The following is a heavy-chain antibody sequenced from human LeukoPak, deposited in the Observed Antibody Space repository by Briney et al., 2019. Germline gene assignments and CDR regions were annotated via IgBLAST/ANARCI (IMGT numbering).Heavy chain of an antibody. CDR1: GFTFSTYA. V-gene: IGHV3-21*01. CDR2: IGGSSSSI. J-gene: IGHJ3*02. CDR3: AREGGYGVGEAFDI. Sequence: GGSLRLSCAASGFTFSTYAMNWVRQAPGKGLEWVSSIGGSSSSIYYADSVKGRFTISRDNAKNSLYLQMNSLRAEDTAVYYCAREGGYGVGEAFDIWGQGTMVTGSS. D-gene: IGHD4-17*01.